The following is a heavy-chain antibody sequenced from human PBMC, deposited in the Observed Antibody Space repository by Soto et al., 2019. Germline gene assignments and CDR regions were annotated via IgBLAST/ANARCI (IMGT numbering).Heavy chain of an antibody. D-gene: IGHD2-2*02. CDR2: FDPEDGET. J-gene: IGHJ6*02. Sequence: ASVKVSCKVSGYTLTELSMHWVRQAPGKGLEWMGGFDPEDGETIYAQKFQGRVTMTEDTSTDTAYMELSSLRSEDTAVYYCASFYDCSSTSCYTGDYYYYGMDVWGQGTTVTVPS. CDR3: ASFYDCSSTSCYTGDYYYYGMDV. CDR1: GYTLTELS. V-gene: IGHV1-24*01.